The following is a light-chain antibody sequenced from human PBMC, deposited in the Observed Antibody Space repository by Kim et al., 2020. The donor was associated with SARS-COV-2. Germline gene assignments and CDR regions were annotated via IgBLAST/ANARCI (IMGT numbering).Light chain of an antibody. CDR3: LQHNTYPTT. J-gene: IGKJ5*01. CDR1: QDIIND. CDR2: GAS. V-gene: IGKV1-17*01. Sequence: ASVVDRVTITCRASQDIINDLVWYQQNPGRAPKRLIYGASSLQSRVPSRFSRSGSGTEFTLTISSLQPEDFATYFCLQHNTYPTTFGQGTRLEIK.